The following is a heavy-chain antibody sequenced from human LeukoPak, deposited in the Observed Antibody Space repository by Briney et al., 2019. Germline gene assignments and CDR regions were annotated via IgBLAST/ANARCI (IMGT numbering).Heavy chain of an antibody. J-gene: IGHJ4*02. CDR2: INHSGST. CDR1: GGSFNGYY. CDR3: ARALPSIIAAAGLFDY. D-gene: IGHD6-13*01. V-gene: IGHV4-34*01. Sequence: KPSETLSLTCAVYGGSFNGYYWSWIRQPPGKGLEWIGEINHSGSTNYNPSLKSRVTISVDTSKNQFSLKLSSVTAADTAVYYCARALPSIIAAAGLFDYWGQGTLVTVSS.